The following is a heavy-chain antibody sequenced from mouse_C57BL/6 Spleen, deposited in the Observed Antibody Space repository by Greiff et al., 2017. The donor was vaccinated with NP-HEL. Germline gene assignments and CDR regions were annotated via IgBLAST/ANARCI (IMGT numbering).Heavy chain of an antibody. CDR3: ARDDYDGGYYFDY. J-gene: IGHJ2*01. CDR1: GYSITSGYY. D-gene: IGHD2-4*01. CDR2: ISYDGSN. Sequence: EVQVVESGPGLVKPSQSLSLTCSVTGYSITSGYYWNWIRQFPGNKLEWMGYISYDGSNNYNPSLKNRISITRDTSKNQFFLKLNSVTTEDTATYYCARDDYDGGYYFDYWGQGTTLTVSS. V-gene: IGHV3-6*01.